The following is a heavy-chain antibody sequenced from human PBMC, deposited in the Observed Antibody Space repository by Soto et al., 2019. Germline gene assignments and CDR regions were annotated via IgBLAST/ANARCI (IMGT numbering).Heavy chain of an antibody. D-gene: IGHD3-3*01. J-gene: IGHJ6*02. CDR3: VKEGSITIFGVAPWLDGMDV. CDR1: GFTFSSYA. CDR2: ISSNGGST. Sequence: GGSLRLSCSASGFTFSSYAMHWVRQAPGKGLEYVSAISSNGGSTYYADSVKGRFTISRDNSKNTLYLQMSSLRAEDTAVYYCVKEGSITIFGVAPWLDGMDVWGQGTTVTVSS. V-gene: IGHV3-64D*06.